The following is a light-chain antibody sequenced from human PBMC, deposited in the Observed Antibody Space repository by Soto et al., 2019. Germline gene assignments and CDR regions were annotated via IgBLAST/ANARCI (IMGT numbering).Light chain of an antibody. CDR1: QGISSY. CDR3: QQYYSFWT. J-gene: IGKJ1*01. CDR2: AAS. Sequence: AIRMTHSPSSFSASTGDRVTITCRASQGISSYLAWYQQKPGKAPKLLIYAASTLQSGVPSRFSGSGSGTDFTLTISCLQSEDFATYYCQQYYSFWTFGQGTKVDIK. V-gene: IGKV1-8*01.